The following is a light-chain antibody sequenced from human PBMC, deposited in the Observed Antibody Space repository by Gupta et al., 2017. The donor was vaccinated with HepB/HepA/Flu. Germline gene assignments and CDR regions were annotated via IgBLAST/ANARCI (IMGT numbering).Light chain of an antibody. CDR1: SSNIGTNT. CDR2: HNN. CDR3: SLWDASRQVV. V-gene: IGLV1-44*01. Sequence: QSVLRQPPSASGTPGQRVTTSCSGTSSNIGTNTVNWYQHFPGSAPRLLIWHNNQRPSGVSDRFSGSKSGTSASLAINGVQSEDEATYFCSLWDASRQVVFGGGTKLTVL. J-gene: IGLJ2*01.